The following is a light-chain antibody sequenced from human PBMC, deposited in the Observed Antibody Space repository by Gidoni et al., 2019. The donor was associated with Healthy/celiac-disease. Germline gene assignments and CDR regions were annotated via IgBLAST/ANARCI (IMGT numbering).Light chain of an antibody. CDR3: QQRSNWPWT. J-gene: IGKJ1*01. CDR2: EAS. V-gene: IGKV3-11*01. Sequence: EIVLTQSPATLSLSPGERATLSSRASQSVSSYLAWYQQKPGQAPRLLIYEASNRATGIPARFSGSGSGTDFTLTISSLEPEDFAGYYCQQRSNWPWTFXXXTKVEIK. CDR1: QSVSSY.